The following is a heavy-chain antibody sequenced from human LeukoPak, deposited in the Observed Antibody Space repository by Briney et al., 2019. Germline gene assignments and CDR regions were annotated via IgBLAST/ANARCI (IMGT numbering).Heavy chain of an antibody. CDR2: IIPILGIA. CDR3: ARDICSSTSCYTGRFDY. CDR1: GGTFSSYA. Sequence: ASVKASCKASGGTFSSYAISWVRQAPGQGLEWMGRIIPILGIANYAQKFQGRVTITADKSTSTAYMELSSLRSEDTAVYYCARDICSSTSCYTGRFDYWGQGTLVTVSS. J-gene: IGHJ4*02. V-gene: IGHV1-69*04. D-gene: IGHD2-2*02.